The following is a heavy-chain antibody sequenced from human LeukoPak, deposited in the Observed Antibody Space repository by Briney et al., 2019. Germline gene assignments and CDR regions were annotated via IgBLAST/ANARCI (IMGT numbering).Heavy chain of an antibody. D-gene: IGHD2-2*02. J-gene: IGHJ4*02. CDR3: AKLLGYCSSTSCYTTDY. V-gene: IGHV3-30*02. CDR2: IRYDGSNK. Sequence: GESLKISCAASGFTFSSYGMHWVRQAPGKGLEWVAFIRYDGSNKYYADSVKGRFTSSRDNSKNALYLQMNSLRAEDTAVYYCAKLLGYCSSTSCYTTDYWGQGTLVTVSS. CDR1: GFTFSSYG.